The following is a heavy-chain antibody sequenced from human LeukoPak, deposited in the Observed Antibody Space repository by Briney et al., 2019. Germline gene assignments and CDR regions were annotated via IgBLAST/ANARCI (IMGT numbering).Heavy chain of an antibody. D-gene: IGHD4-11*01. CDR2: INHSGST. CDR3: ASDYPEGY. Sequence: PSETLSLTCAVYGGSFSGYYWSWIRQPPGKGLEWIGEINHSGSTNYNPSLKSRVTISVDTSKDQFSLKLSSVTAADTAVYYCASDYPEGYWGQGTLVTVSS. J-gene: IGHJ4*02. V-gene: IGHV4-34*01. CDR1: GGSFSGYY.